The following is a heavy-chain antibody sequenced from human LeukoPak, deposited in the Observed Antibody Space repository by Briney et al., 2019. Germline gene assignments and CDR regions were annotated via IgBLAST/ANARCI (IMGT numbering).Heavy chain of an antibody. CDR1: GLIFSDFG. D-gene: IGHD6-13*01. V-gene: IGHV3-30*18. Sequence: GGSLRLYCAASGLIFSDFGMHWVRQAAGKGLEWVAVISYDGINKYYADAVKGRFTISRDNSMNTLYLQMNSLRPEDTAIYYCVKDTSRTAAGTTWGSLDYWGQGTLVTVS. CDR2: ISYDGINK. CDR3: VKDTSRTAAGTTWGSLDY. J-gene: IGHJ4*02.